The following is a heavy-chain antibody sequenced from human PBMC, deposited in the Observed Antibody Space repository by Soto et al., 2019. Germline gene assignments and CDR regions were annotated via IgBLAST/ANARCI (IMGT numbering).Heavy chain of an antibody. D-gene: IGHD3-3*01. Sequence: GESLKISCKGSGYSFTSCWIGWVRQMPGKGLEWMGIIYPGDSDTRYSPSFQGQVTISADKSISTAYLQWSSLKASDTAMYYCARHRRYDFWSGYYYYYYGMDVWGQGTTVTVSS. J-gene: IGHJ6*02. CDR3: ARHRRYDFWSGYYYYYYGMDV. V-gene: IGHV5-51*01. CDR1: GYSFTSCW. CDR2: IYPGDSDT.